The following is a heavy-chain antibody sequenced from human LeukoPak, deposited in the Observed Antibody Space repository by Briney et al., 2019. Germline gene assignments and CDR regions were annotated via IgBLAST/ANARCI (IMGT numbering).Heavy chain of an antibody. D-gene: IGHD5-24*01. CDR1: GFTFSGYS. CDR2: ISESSSHT. Sequence: GGSLTLSCEASGFTFSGYSMNWVRQAPGKGLEWVSYISESSSHTYNADSVKGRFTISRDNAKNSLYLQMNSLRVEDTGIYYCARDRAVKARIGGMDVWGQGTTVIVSS. CDR3: ARDRAVKARIGGMDV. J-gene: IGHJ6*02. V-gene: IGHV3-21*06.